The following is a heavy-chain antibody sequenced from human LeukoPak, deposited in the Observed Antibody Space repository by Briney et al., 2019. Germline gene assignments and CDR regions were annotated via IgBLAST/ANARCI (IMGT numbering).Heavy chain of an antibody. D-gene: IGHD1-26*01. Sequence: ASVKDSCKTSGYTFTNYDINWVRQATGQGLEWMGWMNPKSGNTGSAQRFQGRVTMTRDTSISTAYMELSSLRSEDTAVYYCARVWGAIDYWGQGTLVTVSS. J-gene: IGHJ4*02. CDR2: MNPKSGNT. CDR3: ARVWGAIDY. V-gene: IGHV1-8*01. CDR1: GYTFTNYD.